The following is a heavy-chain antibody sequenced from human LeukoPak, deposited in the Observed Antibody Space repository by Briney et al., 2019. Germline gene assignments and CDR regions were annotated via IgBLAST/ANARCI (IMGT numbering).Heavy chain of an antibody. CDR2: IIPILGIA. CDR1: GGTFSSYT. V-gene: IGHV1-69*02. D-gene: IGHD2-2*01. J-gene: IGHJ6*03. Sequence: AASVKVSCKASGGTFSSYTISWVRQAPGQGLEWMGRIIPILGIANYAQKFQGRVTITADKSTSTAYMELSSLRSEDTAVYYCARVVPAASLYYYYYMDVWGKGTTVTVSS. CDR3: ARVVPAASLYYYYYMDV.